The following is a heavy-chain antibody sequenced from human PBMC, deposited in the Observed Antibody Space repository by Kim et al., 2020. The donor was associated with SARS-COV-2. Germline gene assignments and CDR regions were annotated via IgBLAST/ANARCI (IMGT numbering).Heavy chain of an antibody. CDR2: T. D-gene: IGHD5-12*01. J-gene: IGHJ4*02. V-gene: IGHV1-46*01. Sequence: TSYEQKFQGRVTMTRDTSTSTVYMELSSLRSEDTAVYYCAREVNGYNVVYWGQGTLVTVSS. CDR3: AREVNGYNVVY.